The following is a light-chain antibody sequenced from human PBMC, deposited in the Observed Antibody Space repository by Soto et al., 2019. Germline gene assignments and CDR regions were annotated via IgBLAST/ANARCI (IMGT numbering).Light chain of an antibody. CDR3: QHLNGRFT. CDR1: QGISTY. J-gene: IGKJ3*01. CDR2: AVS. Sequence: IQLTQSPSSLSASVGDRVTITCRASQGISTYLAWYQQKPGKAPQLLIYAVSTLQSGVSSRFSGSGLGTDFTLTISSLQPEDVATYYCQHLNGRFTFGPGTKVDIK. V-gene: IGKV1-9*01.